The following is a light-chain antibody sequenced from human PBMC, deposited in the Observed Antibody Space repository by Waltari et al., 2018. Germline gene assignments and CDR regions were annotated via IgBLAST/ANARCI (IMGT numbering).Light chain of an antibody. V-gene: IGLV3-1*01. Sequence: SYELTQAPSVSVSPEQTVSIMCSGDNLGKKYAYWYQQRPGQSHILVIYQENKRPSGSPGRFSDSIAGNPSLLTVGGTRVIDEAVYYCQAWDNNSVLFGGGTKLTVL. CDR1: NLGKKY. CDR3: QAWDNNSVL. J-gene: IGLJ2*01. CDR2: QEN.